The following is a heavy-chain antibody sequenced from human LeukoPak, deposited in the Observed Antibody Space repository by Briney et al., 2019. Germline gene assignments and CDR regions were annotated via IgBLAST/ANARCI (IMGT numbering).Heavy chain of an antibody. V-gene: IGHV1-18*01. CDR2: ISAYNGNT. CDR3: ARTYGGDGYNYGYYYFDY. D-gene: IGHD5-24*01. CDR1: GYTFTSYG. Sequence: ASVKVSCKASGYTFTSYGISWVRQAPGQGLEWMGWISAYNGNTNYAQKLQGRVTMTTDTSTSTAYMELRSLRSDDTAVYYCARTYGGDGYNYGYYYFDYWGQGTLVTLSS. J-gene: IGHJ4*02.